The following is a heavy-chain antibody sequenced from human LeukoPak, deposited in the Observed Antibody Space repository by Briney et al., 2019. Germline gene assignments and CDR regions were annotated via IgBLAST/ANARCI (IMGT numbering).Heavy chain of an antibody. D-gene: IGHD1-26*01. Sequence: ASVKVSCKASGYTFTGYYMHWVRQAPGQGLEWMGWINPNSGGTSYAQKFQGRVTMTRDTSISTAYMELSRLRSDDTAVYYCTKGSYPPKYYYMDVWGKGTTVTVSS. CDR2: INPNSGGT. J-gene: IGHJ6*03. CDR3: TKGSYPPKYYYMDV. V-gene: IGHV1-2*02. CDR1: GYTFTGYY.